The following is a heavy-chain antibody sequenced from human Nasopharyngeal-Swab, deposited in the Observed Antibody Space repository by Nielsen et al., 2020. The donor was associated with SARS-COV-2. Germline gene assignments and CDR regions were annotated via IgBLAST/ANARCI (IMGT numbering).Heavy chain of an antibody. J-gene: IGHJ4*02. D-gene: IGHD3-10*01. CDR1: GYTFTGYY. V-gene: IGHV1-46*01. CDR3: ARVNYGSGSYLGGVDY. CDR2: INPSGGST. Sequence: ASVKVSCKASGYTFTGYYMHWVRQAPGQGLEWMGIINPSGGSTSYAQKFQGRVTMTRDTSTSTVYMELSSLRSEDTAVYYCARVNYGSGSYLGGVDYWGQGTLVTVSS.